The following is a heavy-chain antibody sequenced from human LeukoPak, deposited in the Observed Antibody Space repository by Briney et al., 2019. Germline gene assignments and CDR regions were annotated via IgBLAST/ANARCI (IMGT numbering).Heavy chain of an antibody. J-gene: IGHJ4*02. D-gene: IGHD5-18*01. CDR1: GFSFSSYG. CDR3: AKDPFKIQLWLGTGFDY. V-gene: IGHV3-30*18. Sequence: PGGSLRLSCAASGFSFSSYGIHGVRQAPGKGRESVAVISYDGSNKYYADSVRGRFTISRDNSKNTLYLQMNSLRAEDTAVYYCAKDPFKIQLWLGTGFDYWGQGTLVTVSS. CDR2: ISYDGSNK.